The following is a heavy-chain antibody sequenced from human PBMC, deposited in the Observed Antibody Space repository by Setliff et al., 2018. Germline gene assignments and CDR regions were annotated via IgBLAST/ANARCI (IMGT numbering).Heavy chain of an antibody. CDR2: INAGNGDT. CDR3: ARGRSTYFIDV. J-gene: IGHJ6*03. CDR1: GYTFTGHH. V-gene: IGHV1-3*01. Sequence: ASVKVSCKASGYTFTGHHLHWVRQAPGQRLEWMGWINAGNGDTKFSQKFQDTITMTADTSASTAYMELSSLRSEDTAVYYCARGRSTYFIDVWGKGTTVTVSS.